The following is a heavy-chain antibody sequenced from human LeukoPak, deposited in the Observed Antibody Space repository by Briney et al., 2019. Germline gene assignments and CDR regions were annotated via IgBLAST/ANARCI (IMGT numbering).Heavy chain of an antibody. CDR3: ATDYGDYAVDY. CDR1: GGTFSSYA. J-gene: IGHJ4*02. V-gene: IGHV1-69*05. Sequence: GSSVKVSCKASGGTFSSYAISWVRQAPGQGLEWMGRIIPIFGTANYAQKFQGRVTITTDKSTSTAYMELSGLRSEDTAVYYCATDYGDYAVDYWGQGTLVTVSS. CDR2: IIPIFGTA. D-gene: IGHD4-17*01.